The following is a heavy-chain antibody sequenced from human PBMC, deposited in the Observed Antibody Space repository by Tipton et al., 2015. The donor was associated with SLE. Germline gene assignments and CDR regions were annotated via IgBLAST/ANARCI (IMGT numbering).Heavy chain of an antibody. CDR1: GVSISSRTYY. CDR2: INHSGST. D-gene: IGHD6-6*01. CDR3: ARQYSSSYYFDY. J-gene: IGHJ4*02. Sequence: TLSLTCTVSGVSISSRTYYWGWIRQPPGKGLEWIGEINHSGSTNYNPSLKSRVTISVDTSKNQFSLKLSSVTAADTAVYYCARQYSSSYYFDYWGQGTLVTVSS. V-gene: IGHV4-39*01.